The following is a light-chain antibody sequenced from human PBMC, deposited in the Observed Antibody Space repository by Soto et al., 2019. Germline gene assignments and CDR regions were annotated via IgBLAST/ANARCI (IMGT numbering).Light chain of an antibody. V-gene: IGKV3-15*01. J-gene: IGKJ3*01. CDR3: KKFNNWPPFP. Sequence: EIVMTQSPANLSVSPGERATLSCRASQSVSSNLAWYQQKPGQAPRLLIYGASTRATGIPARFSGSGSGTEFTLPISTLQSEDFAVYYCKKFNNWPPFPFAPGTKV. CDR2: GAS. CDR1: QSVSSN.